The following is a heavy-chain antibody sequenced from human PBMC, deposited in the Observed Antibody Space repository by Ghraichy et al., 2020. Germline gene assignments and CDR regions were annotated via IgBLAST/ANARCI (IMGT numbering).Heavy chain of an antibody. Sequence: SETLSLTCTVSGGSISSYYWSWIRQPPGKGLEWIGYIYTSGSTNYNPSLKSRVTISVDTSKNQFSLKLSSVTAADTAVYYCARQRWTAMVFDYWGQGTLVTVSS. J-gene: IGHJ4*02. CDR2: IYTSGST. CDR3: ARQRWTAMVFDY. V-gene: IGHV4-4*09. D-gene: IGHD5-18*01. CDR1: GGSISSYY.